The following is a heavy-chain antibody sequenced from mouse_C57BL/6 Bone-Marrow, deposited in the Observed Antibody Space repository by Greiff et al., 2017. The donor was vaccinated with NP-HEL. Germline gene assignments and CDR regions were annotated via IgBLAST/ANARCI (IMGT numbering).Heavy chain of an antibody. CDR1: GFTFSSYG. Sequence: EVHLVESGGDLVKPGGSLKLSCAASGFTFSSYGMSWVRQTPDKRLEWVATISSGGSYTYYPDSVKGRFTISRDNAKNTLYLQMSSLKSEDTAMYYCARHVLLWSPLDYWGQGTTLTVSS. J-gene: IGHJ2*01. CDR2: ISSGGSYT. CDR3: ARHVLLWSPLDY. V-gene: IGHV5-6*01. D-gene: IGHD2-1*01.